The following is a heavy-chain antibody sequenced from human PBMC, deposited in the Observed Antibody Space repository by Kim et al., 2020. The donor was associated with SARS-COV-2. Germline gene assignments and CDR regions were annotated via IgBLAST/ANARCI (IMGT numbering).Heavy chain of an antibody. CDR2: IKSKTDGGTT. CDR1: GFTFSNAW. J-gene: IGHJ6*02. V-gene: IGHV3-15*01. Sequence: GGSLRLSCAASGFTFSNAWMSWVRQAPGKGLEWVGRIKSKTDGGTTDYAAPVKGRFTISRDDSKNTLYLQMNSLKTEDTAVYYCTTDDDYGGDVYYYYGMDVWGQGTTVTVSS. D-gene: IGHD4-17*01. CDR3: TTDDDYGGDVYYYYGMDV.